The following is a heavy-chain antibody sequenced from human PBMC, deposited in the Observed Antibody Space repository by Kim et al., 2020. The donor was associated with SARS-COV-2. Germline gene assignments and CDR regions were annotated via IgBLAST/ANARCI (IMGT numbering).Heavy chain of an antibody. D-gene: IGHD6-13*01. J-gene: IGHJ4*02. V-gene: IGHV3-15*01. CDR2: IKSKSDGETI. CDR1: GFTFSSAW. CDR3: ATTTYGSWYTYPK. Sequence: GGSLRLSCAASGFTFSSAWMTWVRQAPGKGLEWVGRIKSKSDGETIDYAAPVKGRFTISRDDSKNTLCLQMDNLKSEDTAIYYCATTTYGSWYTYPKWGQGTLVTVSS.